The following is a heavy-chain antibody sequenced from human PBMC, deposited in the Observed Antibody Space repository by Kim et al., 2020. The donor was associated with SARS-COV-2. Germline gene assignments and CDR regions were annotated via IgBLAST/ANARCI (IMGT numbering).Heavy chain of an antibody. CDR3: ARGAIGTFDI. CDR1: GFTFSSYS. Sequence: GGSLRLSCAASGFTFSSYSMYWVRQAPGKGLLWVSRIVNDGTNTFYADSVKGQFSISRDNAKNTVYLQMQNLRVEDTAVYYCARGAIGTFDIWGQGTMVIVSS. CDR2: IVNDGTNT. J-gene: IGHJ3*02. D-gene: IGHD2-21*01. V-gene: IGHV3-74*01.